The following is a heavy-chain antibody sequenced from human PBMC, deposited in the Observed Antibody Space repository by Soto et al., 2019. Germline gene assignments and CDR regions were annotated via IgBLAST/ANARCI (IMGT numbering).Heavy chain of an antibody. CDR3: ARGNGFLDSYRWFDP. J-gene: IGHJ5*02. V-gene: IGHV4-34*01. Sequence: TSETLSLTCAVYGGSFSGYYWSWIRQPPGKGLEWIGEINHSGSTNYNPSLKSRVTISVDTSKNQFSLKLSSVTAADTAVYYCARGNGFLDSYRWFDPWGQGTLVTVSS. CDR1: GGSFSGYY. D-gene: IGHD3-3*01. CDR2: INHSGST.